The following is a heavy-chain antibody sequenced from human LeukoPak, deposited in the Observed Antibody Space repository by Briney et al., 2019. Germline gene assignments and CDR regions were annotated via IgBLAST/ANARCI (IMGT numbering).Heavy chain of an antibody. CDR3: ARGWTYYDSSGRNGGYYFDY. D-gene: IGHD3-22*01. Sequence: SETLSLTCTVSGGSISSYYWSWIRQPAGKGLEWIGRIYTSGSTNYNPSLKSRVTISVDTSKNQFSLKLSSVTAADTAVYYCARGWTYYDSSGRNGGYYFDYWGQGTLVTVSS. V-gene: IGHV4-4*07. CDR2: IYTSGST. J-gene: IGHJ4*02. CDR1: GGSISSYY.